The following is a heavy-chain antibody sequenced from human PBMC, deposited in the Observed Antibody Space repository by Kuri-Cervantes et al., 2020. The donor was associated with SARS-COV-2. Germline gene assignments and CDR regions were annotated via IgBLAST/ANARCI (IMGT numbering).Heavy chain of an antibody. D-gene: IGHD3-22*01. CDR1: GFTFSSYW. J-gene: IGHJ3*02. CDR3: AKDGDSSGYYADAFDI. CDR2: ISGSGGST. V-gene: IGHV3-23*01. Sequence: GESLKISCAASGFTFSSYWMHWVRQAPGKGLEWVSAISGSGGSTYYADSVKGRFTISRDNSKNTLYLQMNSLRAEDTAVYYCAKDGDSSGYYADAFDIWGQGTMVTVSS.